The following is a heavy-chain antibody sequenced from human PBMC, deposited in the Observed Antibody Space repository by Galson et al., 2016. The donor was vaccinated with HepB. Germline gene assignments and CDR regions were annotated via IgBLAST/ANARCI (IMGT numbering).Heavy chain of an antibody. CDR2: IYGNDGGT. J-gene: IGHJ3*02. D-gene: IGHD4/OR15-4a*01. CDR1: GYTFTDYC. V-gene: IGHV1-2*04. CDR3: ARGDLTKGNALDI. Sequence: SVKVSCKASGYTFTDYCIHWVRQAPGQGLEWLGWIYGNDGGTNYARRFEDWVTMTRDTSISTAYMELSRLTSDDTAVYYCARGDLTKGNALDIWGQGTMVTVSS.